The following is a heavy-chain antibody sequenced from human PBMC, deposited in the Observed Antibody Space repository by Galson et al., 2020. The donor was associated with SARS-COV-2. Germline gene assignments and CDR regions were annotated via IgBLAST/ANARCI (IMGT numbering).Heavy chain of an antibody. CDR1: GYSISSGYY. Sequence: SETLSLTCTVSGYSISSGYYWGWIRQPPGKGLEWIGSLYHSGSTYYNPSLKSRVTISVDTSKNQFSLKLSSVTAADTAVYYCARVTSELYYYGSGRWGPAENWFDPWGQGTLVTGSS. D-gene: IGHD3-10*01. CDR2: LYHSGST. CDR3: ARVTSELYYYGSGRWGPAENWFDP. V-gene: IGHV4-38-2*02. J-gene: IGHJ5*02.